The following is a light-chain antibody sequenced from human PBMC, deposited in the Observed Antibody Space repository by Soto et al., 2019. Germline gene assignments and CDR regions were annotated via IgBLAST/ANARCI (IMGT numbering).Light chain of an antibody. CDR3: SSYTDSITYV. CDR2: QVT. V-gene: IGLV2-14*01. Sequence: QSALPQPASVSGSPGQSITISCTGTSSDLAIYNYVSWYQQQPGKAPKLMIYQVTNRPSGVSNRFSGSRSGNTASLTISGLQPEDEADYYCSSYTDSITYVFGTGTKGPVL. CDR1: SSDLAIYNY. J-gene: IGLJ1*01.